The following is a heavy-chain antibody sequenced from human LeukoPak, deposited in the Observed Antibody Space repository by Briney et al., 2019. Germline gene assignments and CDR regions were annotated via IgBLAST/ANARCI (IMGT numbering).Heavy chain of an antibody. Sequence: GASVKVSCKASGYSFSSSGISWVRQAPGQGLEWMGWISGYNGNTMYAQKLQGRVTITADESTSTAYMELSSLRSEDTAVYYCARDLDTYGSGSYDLDYWGQGTLVTVSS. D-gene: IGHD3-10*01. V-gene: IGHV1-18*01. CDR1: GYSFSSSG. CDR2: ISGYNGNT. CDR3: ARDLDTYGSGSYDLDY. J-gene: IGHJ4*02.